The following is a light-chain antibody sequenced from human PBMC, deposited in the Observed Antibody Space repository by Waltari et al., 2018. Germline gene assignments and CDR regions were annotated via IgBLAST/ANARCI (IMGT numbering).Light chain of an antibody. CDR2: GSS. CDR1: QSVSRS. J-gene: IGKJ1*01. Sequence: EIVLTQSPGTLSLLPGERATLSCRASQSVSRSLAWYQQKPGQAPRLLIYGSSSRATGIPDWFIGSGSGTDFSLTINRLEPEDFAVYYCQHYVRLPATFGQGTKVDIK. V-gene: IGKV3-20*01. CDR3: QHYVRLPAT.